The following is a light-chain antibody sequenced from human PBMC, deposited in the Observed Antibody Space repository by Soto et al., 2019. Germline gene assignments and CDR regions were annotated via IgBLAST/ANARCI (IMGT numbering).Light chain of an antibody. Sequence: EIVLTQSPATLSLSPGERATLSCRASQSVTSYLAWYQQKPGQVPRLLIYDASNRATGVPARFSGSGSGTDFTLSISNLEPEYFAVYYCQQRSDGRYSFGQGTKLEI. J-gene: IGKJ2*03. CDR3: QQRSDGRYS. CDR1: QSVTSY. CDR2: DAS. V-gene: IGKV3-11*01.